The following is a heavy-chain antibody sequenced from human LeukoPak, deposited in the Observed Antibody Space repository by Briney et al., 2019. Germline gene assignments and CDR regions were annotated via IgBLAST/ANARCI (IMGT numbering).Heavy chain of an antibody. D-gene: IGHD3-10*01. CDR3: AKNMRNLKRELLWFGELSFDY. Sequence: GGSLRLSCAASGFTFSSYAMSWVRQAPGKGLEWVSAISGSGGSTYYADSVKGRSTISRDNSKNTLYLQMNSLRAEDTAVYYCAKNMRNLKRELLWFGELSFDYWGQGTLVTVSS. J-gene: IGHJ4*02. CDR1: GFTFSSYA. CDR2: ISGSGGST. V-gene: IGHV3-23*01.